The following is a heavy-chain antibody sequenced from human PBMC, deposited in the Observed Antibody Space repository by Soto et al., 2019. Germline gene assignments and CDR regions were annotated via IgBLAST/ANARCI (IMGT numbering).Heavy chain of an antibody. Sequence: GGSLRLSCAATGFMFGTYWMSWVRQAPGKGLEWVANIKHDGNEKYYADSVKGRFTVSRDNVKNFLHLQMSSLRGDDTGVYFCVRATLGWGDSSFRGLDARGQGTAVTVS. V-gene: IGHV3-7*01. D-gene: IGHD3-16*01. CDR2: IKHDGNEK. J-gene: IGHJ6*02. CDR3: VRATLGWGDSSFRGLDA. CDR1: GFMFGTYW.